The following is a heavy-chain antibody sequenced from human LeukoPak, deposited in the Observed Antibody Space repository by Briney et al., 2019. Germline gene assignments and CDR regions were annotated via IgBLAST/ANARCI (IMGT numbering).Heavy chain of an antibody. J-gene: IGHJ1*01. CDR2: IYYSGST. D-gene: IGHD1-14*01. Sequence: SEILSLTCTVSGGSINNYYWNWIRQPPGKGLEWIGYIYYSGSTNYNPSLKSRVTMSIDTSKNQLSLKLSSVTAADTAVYYCARQGSYHGSVQHWGQGALVTVSS. CDR3: ARQGSYHGSVQH. V-gene: IGHV4-59*08. CDR1: GGSINNYY.